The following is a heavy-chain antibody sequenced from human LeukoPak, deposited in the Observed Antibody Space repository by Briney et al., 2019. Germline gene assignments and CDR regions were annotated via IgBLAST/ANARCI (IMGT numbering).Heavy chain of an antibody. D-gene: IGHD2-21*02. CDR3: AGAVVVVTAVPDYFDY. V-gene: IGHV4-31*03. J-gene: IGHJ4*02. Sequence: SQTLSLTCTVSGGSISSGGYYWSWIRQHPGKGLEWIGYIYYSGSTYYNPSLKSRVTISVDTSKNQFSLKLSSVTAADTAVYYCAGAVVVVTAVPDYFDYWGQGTLVTVSS. CDR1: GGSISSGGYY. CDR2: IYYSGST.